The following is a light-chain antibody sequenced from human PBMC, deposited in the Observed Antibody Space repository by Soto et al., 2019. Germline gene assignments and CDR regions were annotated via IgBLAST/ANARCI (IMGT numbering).Light chain of an antibody. J-gene: IGKJ1*01. V-gene: IGKV1-39*01. CDR3: QQSYSTPWT. Sequence: DIPMTQSPSSLSASVRDRVTITCRASQSISNYLNWYQQKPGKAPKLLIYAASSLQSGVPSRFSGSGSGTEFTLTISSLQPEDFATYSCQQSYSTPWTFGQGTKVEIK. CDR2: AAS. CDR1: QSISNY.